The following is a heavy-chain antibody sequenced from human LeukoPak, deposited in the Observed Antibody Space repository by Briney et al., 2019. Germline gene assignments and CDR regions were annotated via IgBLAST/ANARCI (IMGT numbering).Heavy chain of an antibody. Sequence: GGSLRLSCAASGFTFSSYWMHWVRQDPEKGLVWVSRINGAGTITTYADSVKGRFTISRDNSKNTLYLQMNSLRVEDTAVYYCAKPPYGRDVYNYFDYWGQGTPVTVSS. J-gene: IGHJ4*02. D-gene: IGHD5-24*01. V-gene: IGHV3-74*01. CDR3: AKPPYGRDVYNYFDY. CDR1: GFTFSSYW. CDR2: INGAGTIT.